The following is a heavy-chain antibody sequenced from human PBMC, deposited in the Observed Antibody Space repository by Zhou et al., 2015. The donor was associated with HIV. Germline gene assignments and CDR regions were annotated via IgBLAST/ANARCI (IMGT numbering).Heavy chain of an antibody. CDR3: ARDPDYYDSGVYYYDAFNI. Sequence: QVQLVQSGAEVKKPGSSVNVSCKASGGTFSSYTFSWVRQAPGQGLEWMGSVIPVVGLAKYAQKFQGRLTITADKSTGTAYMYLSSLRSEDTAMYYCARDPDYYDSGVYYYDAFNIWGQGTMVTVSS. V-gene: IGHV1-69*08. CDR1: GGTFSSYT. D-gene: IGHD3-22*01. J-gene: IGHJ3*02. CDR2: VIPVVGLA.